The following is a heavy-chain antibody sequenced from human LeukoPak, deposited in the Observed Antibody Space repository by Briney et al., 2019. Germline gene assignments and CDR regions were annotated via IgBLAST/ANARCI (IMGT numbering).Heavy chain of an antibody. Sequence: SETLSLTCTVSGFSISSYYWSWIRQPPGKGLEWIGYIYYSGSTNYNPSLKSRVTISVDTSKNQFSLKLSSVTAADTAVYYCARFDSSSWYGYFDYWGQGTLVTVSS. V-gene: IGHV4-59*08. CDR2: IYYSGST. CDR3: ARFDSSSWYGYFDY. J-gene: IGHJ4*02. D-gene: IGHD6-13*01. CDR1: GFSISSYY.